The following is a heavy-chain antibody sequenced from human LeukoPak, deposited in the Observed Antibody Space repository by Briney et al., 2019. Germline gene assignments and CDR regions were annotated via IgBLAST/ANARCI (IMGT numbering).Heavy chain of an antibody. J-gene: IGHJ4*02. V-gene: IGHV3-53*05. Sequence: PGGSLRLSCAASGLTVNNNYMNWVRQAPGKGLEWVSALYIGGNTYYADSVRGRFTISRDNSKNTLYLQMNSLRAEDTAVYYCARDRGYSYGLSWGQGTLVTVSS. CDR1: GLTVNNNY. CDR3: ARDRGYSYGLS. D-gene: IGHD5-18*01. CDR2: LYIGGNT.